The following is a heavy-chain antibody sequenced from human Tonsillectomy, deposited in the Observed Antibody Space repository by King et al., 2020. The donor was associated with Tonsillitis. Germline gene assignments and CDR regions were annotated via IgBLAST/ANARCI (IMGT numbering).Heavy chain of an antibody. Sequence: QVQLQESGPGLVKPSETLSLTCTVSGGSISTYYWSWIRQPAGKGLEWIGRSYTSRSTNYNLSLKSRVTMSVDTSKNQFSLKLSPGTAADSAVYYCARDHCSGGSCYSDYWGQGTLVTVSS. CDR2: SYTSRST. D-gene: IGHD2-15*01. CDR3: ARDHCSGGSCYSDY. J-gene: IGHJ4*02. V-gene: IGHV4-4*07. CDR1: GGSISTYY.